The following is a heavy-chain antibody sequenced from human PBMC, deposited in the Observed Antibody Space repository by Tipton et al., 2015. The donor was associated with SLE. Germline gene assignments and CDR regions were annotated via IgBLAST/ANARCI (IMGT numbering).Heavy chain of an antibody. D-gene: IGHD3-10*01. J-gene: IGHJ4*02. CDR3: ARLQTLGALLLFYYFDY. CDR1: GYSFTSYW. V-gene: IGHV5-51*03. CDR2: IYPGDSDT. Sequence: QSGAEVKKPGESLKISCKGSGYSFTSYWIGWVRQMPGKGLEWMGIIYPGDSDTRYSPSFQGQVTISADKSISTAYLQWSSLKASDTAMYYCARLQTLGALLLFYYFDYWGQGTLVTVSS.